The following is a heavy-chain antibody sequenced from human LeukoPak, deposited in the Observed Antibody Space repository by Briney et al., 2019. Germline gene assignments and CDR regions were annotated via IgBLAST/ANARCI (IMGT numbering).Heavy chain of an antibody. V-gene: IGHV3-23*01. CDR3: AKDRATYYSGGFDY. J-gene: IGHJ4*02. CDR2: IRGSGGNT. CDR1: GFTFSSYA. D-gene: IGHD3-10*01. Sequence: GGSPRLSCAASGFTFSSYAMSWVRQAPGKGLEWVSTIRGSGGNTYYADSVKGRFTISRDNSKNTLYLQMNSLRAEDTAVYFCAKDRATYYSGGFDYWGQGTLLTVSS.